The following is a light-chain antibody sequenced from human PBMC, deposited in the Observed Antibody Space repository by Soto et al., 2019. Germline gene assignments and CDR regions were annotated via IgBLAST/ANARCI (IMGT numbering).Light chain of an antibody. V-gene: IGLV4-69*01. CDR3: PTWGTGLLV. CDR2: VTSDGSH. J-gene: IGLJ2*01. Sequence: QLVLTQLPSASASLGASVKLTCTLSSGHSRYAIAWHQQQPEKGPRYLMKVTSDGSHIKGDGIPDRFSGSSSGAERYLTISSLQSEDEADYCCPTWGTGLLVFGGGTKLTVL. CDR1: SGHSRYA.